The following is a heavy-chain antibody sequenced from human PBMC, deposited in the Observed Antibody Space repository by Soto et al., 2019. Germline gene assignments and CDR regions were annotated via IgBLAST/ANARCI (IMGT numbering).Heavy chain of an antibody. V-gene: IGHV4-61*01. CDR3: ARGRLNHFDY. J-gene: IGHJ4*02. CDR2: IYYSGST. CDR1: GGSVSSGSYY. Sequence: QVQLQESGPGLVKPSETLSLTCTVSGGSVSSGSYYWSWIRQPPGKGLEWIGYIYYSGSTNYNPSLKSRVTISVDTSKNQFSLKLSSVTAADTAVYYCARGRLNHFDYWGQGTLVTVSS. D-gene: IGHD2-15*01.